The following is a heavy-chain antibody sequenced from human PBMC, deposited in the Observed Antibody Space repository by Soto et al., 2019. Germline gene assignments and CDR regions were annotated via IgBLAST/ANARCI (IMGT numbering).Heavy chain of an antibody. CDR2: INPEGTST. V-gene: IGHV3-74*01. D-gene: IGHD4-17*01. CDR3: ARDSVTKFHYFYSMDV. CDR1: GFTFSTYC. J-gene: IGHJ6*02. Sequence: VCLRLSCAASGFTFSTYCMHWVRQAPGKGLVWVSRINPEGTSTSYADSVKGRFSISRDNAKKTLYLRVNSLRGEDTAVYYRARDSVTKFHYFYSMDVWGQGTTVTVFS.